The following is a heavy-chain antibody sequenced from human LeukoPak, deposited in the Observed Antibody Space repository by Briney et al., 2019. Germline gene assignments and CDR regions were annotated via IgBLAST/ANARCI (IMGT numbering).Heavy chain of an antibody. CDR1: GYTFTSYG. CDR3: ARDLGALAVAGSFDY. CDR2: ISAYNGNT. V-gene: IGHV1-18*04. J-gene: IGHJ4*02. Sequence: ASVKVSCKASGYTFTSYGISWVRQAPGQGLEWMGWISAYNGNTNYAQRLQGRVTMTTDTSTSTAYMELRSLRPDDTAVYYCARDLGALAVAGSFDYWGQGTLVTVSS. D-gene: IGHD6-19*01.